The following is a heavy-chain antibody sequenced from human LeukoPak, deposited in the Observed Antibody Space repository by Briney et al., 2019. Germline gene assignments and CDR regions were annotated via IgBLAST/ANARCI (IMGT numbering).Heavy chain of an antibody. CDR1: GGSISGNA. Sequence: PETLSLTCTVSGGSISGNAWNWVRQPAGKGLEWIGRILTSGDTVYNPSLESRVTMSLDTSKNQFSLKLNSLTAADTAVYYCARRFNSGNDDVFDIWGQGTMVAVSS. D-gene: IGHD1-1*01. CDR2: ILTSGDT. J-gene: IGHJ3*02. CDR3: ARRFNSGNDDVFDI. V-gene: IGHV4-4*07.